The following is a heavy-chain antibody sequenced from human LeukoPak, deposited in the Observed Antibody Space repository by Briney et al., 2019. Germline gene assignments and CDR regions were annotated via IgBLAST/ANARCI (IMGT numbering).Heavy chain of an antibody. D-gene: IGHD3-22*01. CDR1: GGTFSSYA. J-gene: IGHJ4*02. Sequence: ASVKVSCKASGGTFSSYAISWVRQAPGQGLEWMGRIIPIFGTANYAQKFQGRVTITTDESTSTAYMELSSLRSEDTAVYYCAREGGYYYDSSGYYSYWGQGTLVTVSS. CDR3: AREGGYYYDSSGYYSY. CDR2: IIPIFGTA. V-gene: IGHV1-69*05.